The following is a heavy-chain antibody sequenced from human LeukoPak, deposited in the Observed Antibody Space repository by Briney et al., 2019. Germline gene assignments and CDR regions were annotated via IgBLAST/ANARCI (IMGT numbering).Heavy chain of an antibody. CDR1: GLPIADFA. V-gene: IGHV3-43*02. CDR3: ARESGKFDY. Sequence: GGSLRLSCVASGLPIADFAMHWVRQAPGKGLEWVSLISGDGVSTFYADSVKGRFSISRDNSKNSLSLEMNSLRTEDTAMYYCARESGKFDYWGQGTLVTVSS. CDR2: ISGDGVST. J-gene: IGHJ4*02.